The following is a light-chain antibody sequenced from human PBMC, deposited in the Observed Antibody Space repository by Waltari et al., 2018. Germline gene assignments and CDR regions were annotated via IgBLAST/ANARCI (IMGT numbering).Light chain of an antibody. Sequence: QSALTQPASVSGSPGQSITISCTGTSSDVGGYNYVSWYQQHPGKAPKPMIYDVSKRPPGVSNRFSGSKSGNTASLTISGLQAEDEADYYCSSYTSSSTWVFGGGTKLTVL. CDR3: SSYTSSSTWV. CDR1: SSDVGGYNY. J-gene: IGLJ2*01. CDR2: DVS. V-gene: IGLV2-14*01.